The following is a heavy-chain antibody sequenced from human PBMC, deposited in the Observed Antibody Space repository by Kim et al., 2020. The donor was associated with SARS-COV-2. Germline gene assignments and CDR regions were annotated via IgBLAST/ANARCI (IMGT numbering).Heavy chain of an antibody. J-gene: IGHJ4*02. CDR2: VNNGGNE. V-gene: IGHV3-23*01. CDR1: GFTFSRYA. Sequence: GGSLRLSCVASGFTFSRYAMSWVRQAPGKELEWIASVNNGGNEYYADSVQGRFTASSDNSANTPNLHMNSLRAEDTAPYYCSTDDHSSGWPTFDYWGQG. D-gene: IGHD6-19*01. CDR3: STDDHSSGWPTFDY.